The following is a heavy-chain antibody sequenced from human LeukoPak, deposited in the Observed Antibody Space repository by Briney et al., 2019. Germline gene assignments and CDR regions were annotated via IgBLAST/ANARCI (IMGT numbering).Heavy chain of an antibody. D-gene: IGHD6-13*01. CDR1: GFTFNNYW. V-gene: IGHV3-74*01. CDR3: AKSRWATAGTDY. CDR2: ISSDGSST. Sequence: PGGSLRLSCAASGFTFNNYWMHWVRQAPGKGLVWVSRISSDGSSTSYADSVKGRFTISRDNAKNTLYLQVNSLRAEDTAVYYCAKSRWATAGTDYWGQGTLVTVSS. J-gene: IGHJ4*02.